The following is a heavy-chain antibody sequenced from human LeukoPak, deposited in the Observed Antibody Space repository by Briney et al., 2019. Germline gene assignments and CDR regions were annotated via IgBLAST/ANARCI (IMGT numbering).Heavy chain of an antibody. D-gene: IGHD2/OR15-2a*01. CDR3: ARPAQGISNAFDI. J-gene: IGHJ3*02. CDR1: GYTFTSYA. CDR2: INAGNGNT. Sequence: GASVKVSCKASGYTFTSYAIHWVRQAPGQRLEWMGWINAGNGNTKYSQKFQGRVSIPRDTSASTAYMDLSSLRSEDTAVYYCARPAQGISNAFDIWGQGTMVTVSS. V-gene: IGHV1-3*01.